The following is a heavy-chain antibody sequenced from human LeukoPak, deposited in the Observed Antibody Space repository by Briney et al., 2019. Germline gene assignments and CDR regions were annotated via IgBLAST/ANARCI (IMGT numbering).Heavy chain of an antibody. CDR2: IYYSGST. CDR3: ARETRIGAPRRHPGYGMDV. J-gene: IGHJ6*02. D-gene: IGHD2-15*01. V-gene: IGHV4-31*03. Sequence: PSETLSLTCTVSGGSISSGGYYWSWIRQHPGKGLEWIGYIYYSGSTYYNPSLKSRVTISVVTSKNQFSLKLSSVTAADTAVYYCARETRIGAPRRHPGYGMDVWGQGTTVTVSS. CDR1: GGSISSGGYY.